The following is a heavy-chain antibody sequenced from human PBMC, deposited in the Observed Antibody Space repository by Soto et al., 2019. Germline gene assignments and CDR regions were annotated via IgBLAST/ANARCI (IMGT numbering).Heavy chain of an antibody. J-gene: IGHJ4*02. CDR1: GFTFSSYE. Sequence: GGSLRLSCAASGFTFSSYEMNWVRQAPGKGLEWVSYISSSGSTIYYADSVKGRFTISRDNAKNSLYLQMNSLRAEDTAVYYCAREGFDYGDIRALDYWGQGTLVTVSS. V-gene: IGHV3-48*03. CDR2: ISSSGSTI. D-gene: IGHD4-17*01. CDR3: AREGFDYGDIRALDY.